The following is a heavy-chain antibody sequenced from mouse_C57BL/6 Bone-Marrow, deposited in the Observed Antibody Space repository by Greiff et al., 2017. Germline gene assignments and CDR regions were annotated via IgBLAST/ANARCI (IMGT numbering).Heavy chain of an antibody. J-gene: IGHJ3*01. CDR2: IDPSDSYT. CDR3: ARDYGNRDY. Sequence: QVQLQQPGAELVKPGASVKLSCKASGYTFTSYWMQWVKQRPGQGLEWIGEIDPSDSYTNYNQKFKGKATLTVDTSSSNAYMQLSSLTSEDSAVYYCARDYGNRDYWGQGTLVTVSA. D-gene: IGHD2-1*01. V-gene: IGHV1-50*01. CDR1: GYTFTSYW.